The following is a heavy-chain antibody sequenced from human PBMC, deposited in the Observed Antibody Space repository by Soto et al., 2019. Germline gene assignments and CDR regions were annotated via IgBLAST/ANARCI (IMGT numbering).Heavy chain of an antibody. V-gene: IGHV1-46*01. CDR3: ARVGYDSSGYYPLYYYGMDV. CDR2: INPSGGST. CDR1: GYTFTSYY. Sequence: ASGEVSCKAAGYTFTSYYMHWVRQAPGQGLEWMGIINPSGGSTSYAQKFQGRVTMTRDTSTSTVYMELSSLRSEDTAVYYCARVGYDSSGYYPLYYYGMDVWGQGTTVTVSS. J-gene: IGHJ6*02. D-gene: IGHD3-22*01.